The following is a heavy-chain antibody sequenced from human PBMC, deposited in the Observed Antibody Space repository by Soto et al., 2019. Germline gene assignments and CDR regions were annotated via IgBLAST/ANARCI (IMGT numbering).Heavy chain of an antibody. CDR3: ARSQGSSTSLEIYYYYYYGMDV. V-gene: IGHV1-69*01. D-gene: IGHD2-2*01. J-gene: IGHJ6*02. CDR2: IIPISGTA. CDR1: GGTFRSYA. Sequence: GASVKVSCKASGGTFRSYAISWVRQAPGQGLEGMGGIIPISGTANYAQKFQGRVTITADESTSTAYMELSSLRSEDTAVYYCARSQGSSTSLEIYYYYYYGMDVWGQGTTVTVSS.